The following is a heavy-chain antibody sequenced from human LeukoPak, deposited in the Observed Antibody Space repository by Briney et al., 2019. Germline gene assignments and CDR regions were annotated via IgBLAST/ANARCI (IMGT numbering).Heavy chain of an antibody. D-gene: IGHD3-3*01. CDR3: ARVRYYDFWSGPSFSYYYMDV. Sequence: ASVKVSCKASGYTFTGYYMHWVRQAPGQGLEWMGWINPNSGGTNYAQKFQGRVTMTRDTSISTAYMELSRLRSDDTAVYYCARVRYYDFWSGPSFSYYYMDVRGKGTTVTVSS. V-gene: IGHV1-2*02. J-gene: IGHJ6*03. CDR1: GYTFTGYY. CDR2: INPNSGGT.